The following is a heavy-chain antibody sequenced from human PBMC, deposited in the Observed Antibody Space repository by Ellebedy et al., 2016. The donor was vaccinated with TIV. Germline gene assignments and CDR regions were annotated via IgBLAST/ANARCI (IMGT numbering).Heavy chain of an antibody. V-gene: IGHV3-21*01. CDR3: ARDWGDLVVPAAIWYYYYYMDV. Sequence: GGSLRLSXAASGFTFSNYWMSWVRQAPGKGLEWVSSISSSSSYIYYADSVKGRFTISRDNAKNSLYLQMNSLRAEDTAVYYCARDWGDLVVPAAIWYYYYYMDVWGKGTTVTVSS. J-gene: IGHJ6*03. D-gene: IGHD2-2*01. CDR2: ISSSSSYI. CDR1: GFTFSNYW.